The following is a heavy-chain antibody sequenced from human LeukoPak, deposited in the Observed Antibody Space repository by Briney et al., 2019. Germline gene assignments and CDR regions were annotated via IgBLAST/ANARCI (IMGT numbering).Heavy chain of an antibody. V-gene: IGHV1-46*01. D-gene: IGHD4-17*01. Sequence: ASVKVSCKASGYTFTSYYIHWVRQAPGQGLEWMGIINPSGGSTKNAQKFQGRVTMTRNTSISTAYMELSSLRSEDTAVYYCARGITVTTGFDYWGQGTLVTVSS. CDR2: INPSGGST. CDR1: GYTFTSYY. J-gene: IGHJ4*02. CDR3: ARGITVTTGFDY.